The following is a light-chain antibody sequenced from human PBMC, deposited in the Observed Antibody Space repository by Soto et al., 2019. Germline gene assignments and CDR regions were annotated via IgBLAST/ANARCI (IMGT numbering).Light chain of an antibody. Sequence: QSVLTQPASVSGSPGQSVTISCTGTSSDFGSYKFVSWYQHHPGKVPKVIIYETSKRPSGVSDRFSGSKSGNTASLTISGLQAEDEADYYCSSYASGSTVVFGGGTKVTVL. V-gene: IGLV2-14*02. J-gene: IGLJ2*01. CDR1: SSDFGSYKF. CDR2: ETS. CDR3: SSYASGSTVV.